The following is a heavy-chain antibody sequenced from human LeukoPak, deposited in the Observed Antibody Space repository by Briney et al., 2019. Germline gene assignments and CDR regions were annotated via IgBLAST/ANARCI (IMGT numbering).Heavy chain of an antibody. CDR2: ISAYNGDS. J-gene: IGHJ4*02. CDR3: ARRDGYNFPDY. V-gene: IGHV1-18*01. D-gene: IGHD5-24*01. CDR1: GYTFTSYG. Sequence: GASVKVSCKASGYTFTSYGITWVRQAPGQGLEWMGWISAYNGDSNYAQKLQGRVTMTTDTSTSTAYMELRSLRSDDTAVYYCARRDGYNFPDYWGQGTLVTVSS.